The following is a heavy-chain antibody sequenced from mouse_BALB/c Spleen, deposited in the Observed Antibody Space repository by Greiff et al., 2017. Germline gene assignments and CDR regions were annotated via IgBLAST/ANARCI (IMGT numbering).Heavy chain of an antibody. D-gene: IGHD1-1*01. J-gene: IGHJ4*01. CDR3: ARGPYYYGSSNYAMDY. V-gene: IGHV5-6-3*01. CDR1: GFTFSSYG. CDR2: INSNGGST. Sequence: EVQLVESGGGLVQPGGSLKLSCAASGFTFSSYGMSWVRQTPDKRLELVATINSNGGSTYYPDSVKGRFTISRDNAKNTLYLQMSSLKSEDTAMYYCARGPYYYGSSNYAMDYWGQGTSVTVSS.